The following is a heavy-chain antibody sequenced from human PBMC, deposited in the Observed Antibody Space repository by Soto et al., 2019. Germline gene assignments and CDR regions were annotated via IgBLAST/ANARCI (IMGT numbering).Heavy chain of an antibody. D-gene: IGHD2-21*02. J-gene: IGHJ6*02. CDR2: IIPIFGTA. CDR1: AGTISSYA. V-gene: IGHV1-69*13. Sequence: SVKLSCKASAGTISSYAMSWVRQAPVQRLEWMGGIIPIFGTANYAQKFQGRFTITADESKSTAYMEMSSLRYEDTAVYYCARSYLVTAGYHRYGMDFWGQGTTVTVSS. CDR3: ARSYLVTAGYHRYGMDF.